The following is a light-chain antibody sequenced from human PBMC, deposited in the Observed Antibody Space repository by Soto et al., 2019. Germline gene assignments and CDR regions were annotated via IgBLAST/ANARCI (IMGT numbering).Light chain of an antibody. CDR1: QSISST. Sequence: EIVMTQSPATLSVSPGERVSLSCRASQSISSTLAWYQQKPGQAPRLLIYGASTRATGIPARFSGSGSGTDFTLTISSLQSEDSAVYYCQQRNIWPPVTFGHGTRLEIK. CDR2: GAS. J-gene: IGKJ5*01. CDR3: QQRNIWPPVT. V-gene: IGKV3-15*01.